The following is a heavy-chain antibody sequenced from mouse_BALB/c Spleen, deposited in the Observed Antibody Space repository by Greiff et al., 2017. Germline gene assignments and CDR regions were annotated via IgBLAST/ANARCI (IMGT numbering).Heavy chain of an antibody. CDR2: INPSTGYT. J-gene: IGHJ4*01. CDR3: ARPGGYAMDY. Sequence: VQLQQSGAELVKPGASVKLSCKASGYTFTSYYMYWVKQRPGQGLEWIGYINPSTGYTEYNQKFKDKATLTADKSSSTAYMQLSSLTSEDSAVYYCARPGGYAMDYWGQGTSVTVSS. CDR1: GYTFTSYY. V-gene: IGHV1S26*01.